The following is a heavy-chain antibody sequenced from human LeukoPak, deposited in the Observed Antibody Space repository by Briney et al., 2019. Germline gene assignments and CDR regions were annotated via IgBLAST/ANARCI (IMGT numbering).Heavy chain of an antibody. V-gene: IGHV1-8*01. J-gene: IGHJ6*02. CDR3: ARGSSLGVVDHGMDF. D-gene: IGHD3-3*01. Sequence: ASAKVSCKASGYTFTSYDINWVRQATGQGLEWMGWMNPNSGNTGYAQKFQGRVTMTRNTSISTAYMELSSLRSEDTAVYYCARGSSLGVVDHGMDFWPQGPLVTVS. CDR2: MNPNSGNT. CDR1: GYTFTSYD.